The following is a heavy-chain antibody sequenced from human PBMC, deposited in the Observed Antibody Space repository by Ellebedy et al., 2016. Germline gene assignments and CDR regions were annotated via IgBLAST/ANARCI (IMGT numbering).Heavy chain of an antibody. CDR2: ISYDGSSK. J-gene: IGHJ4*02. V-gene: IGHV3-30*03. CDR3: ARSLGYCSGTTCSEGFYFDY. D-gene: IGHD2-2*01. CDR1: GFTFSSYG. Sequence: GESLKISCAASGFTFSSYGMHWVRQAPGKGLEWVAVISYDGSSKYYADSVKGRFTISRDNSKNTLYLQMNSLRAEDTAVYYCARSLGYCSGTTCSEGFYFDYWGQGTLVTVSS.